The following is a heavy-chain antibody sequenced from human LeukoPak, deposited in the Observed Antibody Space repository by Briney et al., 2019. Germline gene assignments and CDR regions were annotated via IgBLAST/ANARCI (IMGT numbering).Heavy chain of an antibody. D-gene: IGHD6-13*01. CDR1: GYSISSGYY. CDR2: IYHSGST. Sequence: SETLSLTCTVSGYSISSGYYWGWIRQPPGKGLEWIGSIYHSGSTNYNPSLKSRVTISVDTSKNQFSLKLSSVTAADTAVYYCARLPSSSWYSKRSFDYWGQGTLVTVSS. J-gene: IGHJ4*02. CDR3: ARLPSSSWYSKRSFDY. V-gene: IGHV4-38-2*02.